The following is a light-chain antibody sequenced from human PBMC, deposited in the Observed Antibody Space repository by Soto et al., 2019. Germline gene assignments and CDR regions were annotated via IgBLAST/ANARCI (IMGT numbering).Light chain of an antibody. CDR3: QQYDNLPPQVT. Sequence: DIQMTQSPSALSSSVGDRVTITCQARPDISNSLNWYQQKPGKAPKLLIYDSSNSETGAQSSFRGSRPGTDFNSSISSLQTNASAKYDCQQYDNLPPQVTFGPGTKVDSK. V-gene: IGKV1-33*01. CDR2: DSS. J-gene: IGKJ3*01. CDR1: PDISNS.